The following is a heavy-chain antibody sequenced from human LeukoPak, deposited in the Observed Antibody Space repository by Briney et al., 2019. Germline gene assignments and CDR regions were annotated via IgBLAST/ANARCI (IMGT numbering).Heavy chain of an antibody. D-gene: IGHD6-19*01. J-gene: IGHJ4*02. CDR2: IYPGDSDT. Sequence: NHGESLKISCKGSGYSFTSYWIGWVRQMPGKGLEWMGIIYPGDSDTRYSPSFQGQVTTSADKSISTAYLQWSSLKASDTAMYYCARLLGFRVAVAGRFDYWGQGTLVTVSS. V-gene: IGHV5-51*01. CDR1: GYSFTSYW. CDR3: ARLLGFRVAVAGRFDY.